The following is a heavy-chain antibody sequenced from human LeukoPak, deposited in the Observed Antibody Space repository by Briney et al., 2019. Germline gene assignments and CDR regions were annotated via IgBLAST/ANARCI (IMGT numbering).Heavy chain of an antibody. Sequence: GSSVKVSCKASGGTFSSYAISWVRQAPGQGLEWMGGIIPIFGTANYAQKFQGRVTITTDESTSTAYMELSSLRPEDTAVYYCARESYSGSYYDYFDYWGQGTLVTVSS. J-gene: IGHJ4*02. V-gene: IGHV1-69*05. CDR2: IIPIFGTA. CDR1: GGTFSSYA. CDR3: ARESYSGSYYDYFDY. D-gene: IGHD1-26*01.